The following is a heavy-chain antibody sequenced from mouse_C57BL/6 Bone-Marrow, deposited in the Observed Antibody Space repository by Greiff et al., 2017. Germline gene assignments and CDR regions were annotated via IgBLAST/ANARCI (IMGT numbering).Heavy chain of an antibody. V-gene: IGHV1-54*01. J-gene: IGHJ2*01. CDR1: GYAFTNYL. CDR3: SLPYCDY. CDR2: INPGSGGT. Sequence: QVQLQQSGAELVRPGTSVKVSCKASGYAFTNYLIEWVKQRPGQGLEWIGVINPGSGGTNYNEKFKGKATLTADKSSSTAYMQLSSLTSEDSAVYFCSLPYCDYWGQGTTLTVSS.